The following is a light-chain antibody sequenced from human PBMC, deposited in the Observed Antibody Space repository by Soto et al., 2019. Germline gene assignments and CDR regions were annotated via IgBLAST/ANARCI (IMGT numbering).Light chain of an antibody. J-gene: IGKJ3*01. Sequence: DIVMTQSPDSLAVSLGERATINCKSSQSVFYSSTNKNYLAWYQQKPGQPPKLLIYWASIRESGVPARFSGSGSGTDFTLTIGSLQAEDVAVYYCQQYYSTPSFGPGTKVDIK. CDR1: QSVFYSSTNKNY. V-gene: IGKV4-1*01. CDR3: QQYYSTPS. CDR2: WAS.